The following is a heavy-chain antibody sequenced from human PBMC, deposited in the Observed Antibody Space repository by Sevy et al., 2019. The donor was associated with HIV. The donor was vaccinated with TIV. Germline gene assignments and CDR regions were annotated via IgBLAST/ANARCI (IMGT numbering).Heavy chain of an antibody. J-gene: IGHJ4*02. V-gene: IGHV3-30-3*01. Sequence: GGSLRLSCAASGFTFNNYAMHWVRQAPGKGLEWVAVISYDGSNKYYADSVKGRFTISRDNSKNTLYLQMNSLRAEDTAVYYCARDFAAAGTYYFDYWGLGTLVTVSS. CDR2: ISYDGSNK. CDR1: GFTFNNYA. CDR3: ARDFAAAGTYYFDY. D-gene: IGHD6-13*01.